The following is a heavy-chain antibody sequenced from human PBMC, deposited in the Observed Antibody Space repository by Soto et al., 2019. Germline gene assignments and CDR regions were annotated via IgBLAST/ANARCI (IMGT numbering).Heavy chain of an antibody. Sequence: GASVKVSCKASGGTFSSYAISWVRQAPGQGLEWMGGIIPIFGTANYAQKFQGRVTFTADESTSTAYMELSSLRSEDTAVYYCAGPPHGDYVTVYAFDIWGQGTMVTVSS. V-gene: IGHV1-69*13. CDR3: AGPPHGDYVTVYAFDI. CDR1: GGTFSSYA. D-gene: IGHD4-17*01. CDR2: IIPIFGTA. J-gene: IGHJ3*02.